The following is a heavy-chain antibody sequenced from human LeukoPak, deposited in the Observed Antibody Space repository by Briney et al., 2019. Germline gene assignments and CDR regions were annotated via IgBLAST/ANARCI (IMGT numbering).Heavy chain of an antibody. CDR1: GGSFSGYY. J-gene: IGHJ5*02. CDR3: ARGGTVTTTGVNWFDP. CDR2: INHSGST. V-gene: IGHV4-34*01. D-gene: IGHD4-17*01. Sequence: KPSETLSLTCAVYGGSFSGYYWSWIRQPPGKGLEWIGEINHSGSTNYNPSLKSRVTISVDTSKNQFSLKLSSVTAADTAVYYCARGGTVTTTGVNWFDPWGQGTLVTVSS.